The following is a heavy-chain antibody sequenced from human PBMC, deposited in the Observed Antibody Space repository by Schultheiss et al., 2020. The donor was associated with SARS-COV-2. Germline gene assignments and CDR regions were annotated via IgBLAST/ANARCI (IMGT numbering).Heavy chain of an antibody. CDR3: ARARTVNGWYYFDY. D-gene: IGHD2-8*01. CDR2: IWYDGSNK. CDR1: GFTFSNSD. J-gene: IGHJ4*02. Sequence: GGSLRLSCAASGFTFSNSDMNWVHQAPGKGLEWVAVIWYDGSNKYYADSVKGRFTISRDNSKNTLYLQMNSLRAEDTAVYYCARARTVNGWYYFDYWGQGTLVTVSS. V-gene: IGHV3-33*08.